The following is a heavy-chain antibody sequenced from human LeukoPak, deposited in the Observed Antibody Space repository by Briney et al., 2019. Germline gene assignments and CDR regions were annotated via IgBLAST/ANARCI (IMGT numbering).Heavy chain of an antibody. CDR2: IYYSGST. Sequence: PSETLSLTCTVSGGSISSSSYYWGWIRQPPGKGLEWLGSIYYSGSTYYNPSLKSRVTISVDTSKNQFSLKLSSVTAADTAVYYCARLYSGSYIYWGQGTLVTVSS. V-gene: IGHV4-39*07. J-gene: IGHJ4*02. D-gene: IGHD1-26*01. CDR1: GGSISSSSYY. CDR3: ARLYSGSYIY.